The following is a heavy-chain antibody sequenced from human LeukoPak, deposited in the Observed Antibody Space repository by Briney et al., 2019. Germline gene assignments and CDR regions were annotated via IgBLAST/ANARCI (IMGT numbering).Heavy chain of an antibody. CDR2: IYYSGVT. CDR3: ATSGATTATTWGGNWFDP. J-gene: IGHJ5*02. V-gene: IGHV4-59*01. Sequence: SETLSLTCTVSGGSISSYYWSWIRQPPGKGLEWIGYIYYSGVTNYNPSLKSRVTFSVDTSKSQFSLKLSSVTAADTAVYYCATSGATTATTWGGNWFDPWGQGALVTVSS. CDR1: GGSISSYY. D-gene: IGHD4-17*01.